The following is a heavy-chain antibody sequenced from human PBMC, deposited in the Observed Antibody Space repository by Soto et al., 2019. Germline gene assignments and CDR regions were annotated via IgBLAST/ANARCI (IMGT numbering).Heavy chain of an antibody. Sequence: EVQLVESGGGLVKPGGSLRLSCEASGFTFSNAWRNWVGQAPGKGLEWVGRIKSKTDGGTTDYAAPVKGRFTISRDDSKNTLYLQMNSLKTEDTAVYYCTTAAAGTEADYWGQGTLVTVSS. J-gene: IGHJ4*02. D-gene: IGHD6-13*01. CDR3: TTAAAGTEADY. CDR2: IKSKTDGGTT. CDR1: GFTFSNAW. V-gene: IGHV3-15*07.